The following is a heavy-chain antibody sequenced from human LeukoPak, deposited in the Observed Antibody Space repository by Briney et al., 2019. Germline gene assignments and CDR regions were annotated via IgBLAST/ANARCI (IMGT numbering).Heavy chain of an antibody. J-gene: IGHJ4*02. CDR1: GGSFSGYY. V-gene: IGHV4-34*01. CDR3: ARGQGAARTFDY. D-gene: IGHD6-6*01. CDR2: INHSGST. Sequence: SETLSLTCAVYGGSFSGYYWSWIRQPPGKGLGWIGEINHSGSTNYNPSLKSRVTISVDTSKNQFSLKLSSVTAADTAVYYWARGQGAARTFDYWGQGTLVTVSS.